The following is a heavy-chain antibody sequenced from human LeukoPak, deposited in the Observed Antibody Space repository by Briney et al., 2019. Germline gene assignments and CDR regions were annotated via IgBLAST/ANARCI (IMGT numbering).Heavy chain of an antibody. CDR2: IWYDGSNK. CDR3: AREGVPAANWFDP. J-gene: IGHJ5*02. D-gene: IGHD2-2*01. Sequence: GGSLRLSCAASGFTFSSYGMHWVRQAPVKGLEWVAVIWYDGSNKYYADSVKGRFTISRDNSKNTLYLQMNSLRAEDTAVYYCAREGVPAANWFDPWGQGTLVTVSS. CDR1: GFTFSSYG. V-gene: IGHV3-33*01.